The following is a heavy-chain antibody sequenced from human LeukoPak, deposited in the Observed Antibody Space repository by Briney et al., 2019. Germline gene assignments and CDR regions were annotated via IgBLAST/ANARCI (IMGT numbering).Heavy chain of an antibody. CDR3: ARDGPNYYYGSGSYFNWFDP. D-gene: IGHD3-10*01. V-gene: IGHV3-21*01. CDR2: VSSSSSYI. J-gene: IGHJ5*02. Sequence: GGSLRLSCAASGFIFSTYNMNWVRQSPGKGLEWISSVSSSSSYIYYIDSVKGRFTISRDNAKNSLYLQMNSLRAEDTAVYYCARDGPNYYYGSGSYFNWFDPWGQGTLVTVSS. CDR1: GFIFSTYN.